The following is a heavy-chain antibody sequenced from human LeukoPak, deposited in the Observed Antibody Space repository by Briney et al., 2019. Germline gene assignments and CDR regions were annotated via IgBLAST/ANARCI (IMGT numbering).Heavy chain of an antibody. CDR1: GYTFTSYD. J-gene: IGHJ3*02. Sequence: ASVKVSCKASGYTFTSYDINWVRQATGQGLEWMGWMNPNSGNTGYAQKFQGRVTMTRNTSISTAYMELSSLRSEDTAVYYCAREQTSSDAFDIWGQGTMVTVSS. CDR2: MNPNSGNT. V-gene: IGHV1-8*01. CDR3: AREQTSSDAFDI. D-gene: IGHD6-6*01.